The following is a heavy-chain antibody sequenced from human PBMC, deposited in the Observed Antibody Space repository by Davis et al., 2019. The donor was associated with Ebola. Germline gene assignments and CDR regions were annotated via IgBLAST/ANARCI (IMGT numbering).Heavy chain of an antibody. D-gene: IGHD3-10*01. CDR2: IDDRGST. V-gene: IGHV4-61*05. CDR3: ARVPFGEGFFDY. CDR1: GGSISSSNYY. J-gene: IGHJ4*02. Sequence: MPSETLSLTCTVSGGSISSSNYYWAWIRQPPGKGLEWIGYIDDRGSTHYNPSLKSRVTISVDQSKNKFSLKATAVTAADTAVYYCARVPFGEGFFDYWGQGTLVTVSS.